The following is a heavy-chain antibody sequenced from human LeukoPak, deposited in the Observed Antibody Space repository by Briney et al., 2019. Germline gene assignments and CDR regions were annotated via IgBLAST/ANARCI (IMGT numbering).Heavy chain of an antibody. V-gene: IGHV4-31*03. CDR1: GGSVSSGGYS. CDR3: ARVGGGQLGFDY. D-gene: IGHD2-15*01. Sequence: PSQTLSLTCTVSGGSVSSGGYSWSWIRQHPGKGPEWIGYIFYSGSTHYNPSLKRRVTLSLDKSKNQFSLKLRSVTAADTAIYYCARVGGGQLGFDYWGQGTLVTVSS. CDR2: IFYSGST. J-gene: IGHJ4*02.